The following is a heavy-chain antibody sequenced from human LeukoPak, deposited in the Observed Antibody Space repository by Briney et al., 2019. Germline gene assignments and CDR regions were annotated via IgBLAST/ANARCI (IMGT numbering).Heavy chain of an antibody. CDR3: ARWRRVYSRYYYFDY. J-gene: IGHJ4*02. V-gene: IGHV4-34*01. CDR1: AGSFSGYY. CDR2: INHSGST. D-gene: IGHD6-13*01. Sequence: SETLSLTCAVYAGSFSGYYWSWIRQPPGKGLEWIGEINHSGSTNYNPSLKSRVTISVDTSKNQFSLRLSSVTAADTAVYYCARWRRVYSRYYYFDYWGQGTLVTVSS.